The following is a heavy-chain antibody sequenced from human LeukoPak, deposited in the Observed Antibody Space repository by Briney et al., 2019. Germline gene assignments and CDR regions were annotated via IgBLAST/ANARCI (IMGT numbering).Heavy chain of an antibody. CDR2: IHHSGIT. Sequence: SETLSLTCAVSGYSISSGYYWAWIRQSPGKGLEWIGSIHHSGITYYNPSLKSRLTISIATSKNQFALKLSSVTAADTAVYYCASDVALNWYFFWGQGTLVTVSS. CDR3: ASDVALNWYFF. J-gene: IGHJ5*01. D-gene: IGHD3-16*01. CDR1: GYSISSGYY. V-gene: IGHV4-38-2*01.